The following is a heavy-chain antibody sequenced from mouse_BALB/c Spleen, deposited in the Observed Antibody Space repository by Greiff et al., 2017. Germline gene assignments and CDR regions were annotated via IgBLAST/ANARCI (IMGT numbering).Heavy chain of an antibody. Sequence: VQLQQSGAELVKPGASVKLSCTASGFNIKDTYMHWVKQRPEQGLEWIGRIDPANGNTKYDPKFQGKATITADTSSNTAYLQLSSLTSEDTAVYYCARRYYGTSGGAMDYWGQGTSVTVSS. CDR1: GFNIKDTY. V-gene: IGHV14-3*02. CDR2: IDPANGNT. J-gene: IGHJ4*01. D-gene: IGHD1-1*01. CDR3: ARRYYGTSGGAMDY.